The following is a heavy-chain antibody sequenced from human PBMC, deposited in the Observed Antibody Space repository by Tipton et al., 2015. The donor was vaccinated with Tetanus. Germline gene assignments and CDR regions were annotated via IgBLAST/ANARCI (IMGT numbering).Heavy chain of an antibody. Sequence: SLRLSCAASGSTFREYWMSWVRQAPGKGLEWVANIQIDGGETYHLESVRGRFTISRDNGKNSVYLQMNSLRPEDTAVYYCARLRRIALGAFDVWGQGTLVSVSS. J-gene: IGHJ3*01. CDR2: IQIDGGET. V-gene: IGHV3-7*03. D-gene: IGHD2-15*01. CDR3: ARLRRIALGAFDV. CDR1: GSTFREYW.